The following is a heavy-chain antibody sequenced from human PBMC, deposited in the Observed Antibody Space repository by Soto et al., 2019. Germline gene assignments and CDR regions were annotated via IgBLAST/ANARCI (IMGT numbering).Heavy chain of an antibody. Sequence: SETLSLTCTGSGGSISSYYWSWIRHPPGKGLEWIGYIYYSGSTNYNPSLKSRVTISVDTSKNQFSLKLSSVTAADTAVYYCAGEDLERQTGLLYWGQGTLVTVSS. V-gene: IGHV4-59*01. CDR3: AGEDLERQTGLLY. CDR2: IYYSGST. CDR1: GGSISSYY. J-gene: IGHJ4*02. D-gene: IGHD1-1*01.